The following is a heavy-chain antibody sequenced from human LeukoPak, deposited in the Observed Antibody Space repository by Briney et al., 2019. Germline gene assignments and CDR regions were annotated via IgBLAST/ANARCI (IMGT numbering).Heavy chain of an antibody. CDR2: INPNSGGT. V-gene: IGHV1-2*06. D-gene: IGHD3-22*01. J-gene: IGHJ4*02. Sequence: ASVKVSCKASGHTFTGYYMHWVRQAPGQGLEWMGRINPNSGGTNYAQKFQGRVTMTRDTSTSTVYMELSSLRSEDTAVYYCARGGTVYYYDSSGYSDYWGQGTLVTVSS. CDR3: ARGGTVYYYDSSGYSDY. CDR1: GHTFTGYY.